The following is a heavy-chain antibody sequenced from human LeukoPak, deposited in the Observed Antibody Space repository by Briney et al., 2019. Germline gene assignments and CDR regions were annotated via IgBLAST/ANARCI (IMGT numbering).Heavy chain of an antibody. CDR2: ISYDGSNK. V-gene: IGHV3-30*03. J-gene: IGHJ4*02. CDR3: AREIGLDYFDY. CDR1: GLTFSSYG. Sequence: PGRSLRLSCAASGLTFSSYGMHRVRQAPGKGLEWVAVISYDGSNKYYADSVKGRFTISRDNSKNTLYLQMNSLRAEDTAVYYCAREIGLDYFDYWGQGTLVTVSS. D-gene: IGHD3-16*01.